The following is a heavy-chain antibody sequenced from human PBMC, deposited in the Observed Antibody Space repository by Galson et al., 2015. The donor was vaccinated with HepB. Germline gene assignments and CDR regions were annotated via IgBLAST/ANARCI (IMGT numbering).Heavy chain of an antibody. V-gene: IGHV4-30-4*01. Sequence: TLSLTCTVSGGSISSGGYYWSWIRQPPGKGLEWIGYIYYSGSTYYNPSLKSRVTISVDTSKNQFSLKLSSVTAADTAVYYCARDLPYYYDSSGPGGWFDPWGQGTLVTVSS. D-gene: IGHD3-22*01. CDR1: GGSISSGGYY. J-gene: IGHJ5*02. CDR3: ARDLPYYYDSSGPGGWFDP. CDR2: IYYSGST.